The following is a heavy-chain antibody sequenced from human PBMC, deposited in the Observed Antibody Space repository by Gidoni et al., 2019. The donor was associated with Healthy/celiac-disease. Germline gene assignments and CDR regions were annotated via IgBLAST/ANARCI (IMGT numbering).Heavy chain of an antibody. Sequence: QVQLVESGGGVVQPGRSLRLSCADSGFTFSSYGMHWVRQAPGKGLEWVAVISYDGSNKYYADSVKGRFTISRDNSKNTLYLQMNSLRAEDTAVYYCAKGRRIAVAGTPSDYWGQGTLVTVSS. CDR3: AKGRRIAVAGTPSDY. CDR1: GFTFSSYG. CDR2: ISYDGSNK. J-gene: IGHJ4*02. D-gene: IGHD6-19*01. V-gene: IGHV3-30*18.